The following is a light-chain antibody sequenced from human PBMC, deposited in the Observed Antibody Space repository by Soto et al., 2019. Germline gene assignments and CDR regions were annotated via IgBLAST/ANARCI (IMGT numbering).Light chain of an antibody. V-gene: IGKV1-5*03. J-gene: IGKJ2*01. Sequence: RSPSTLSASVGDRVTITCLASQSISSWLAWYQQKPGKAPKLLIYKASSLESGVPSRFSGSGSGTEFTLTISCLQSEDFATYFCQQYYSYPQTFGQGTKVDIK. CDR1: QSISSW. CDR2: KAS. CDR3: QQYYSYPQT.